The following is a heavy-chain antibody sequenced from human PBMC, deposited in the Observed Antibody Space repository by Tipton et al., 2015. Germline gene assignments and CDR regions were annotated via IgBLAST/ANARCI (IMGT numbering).Heavy chain of an antibody. D-gene: IGHD3-3*01. CDR2: IFHSGST. J-gene: IGHJ4*02. Sequence: LRLSCSVSGGSVTSNNYFWSWIRQPPGKGLEWIGYIFHSGSTSYNPSLRSRVFISIDTSKNQFSLSLTSVTAADTAIYYCTRYLFGMVPSGVFWGQGTLVIVSS. CDR1: GGSVTSNNYF. CDR3: TRYLFGMVPSGVF. V-gene: IGHV4-61*01.